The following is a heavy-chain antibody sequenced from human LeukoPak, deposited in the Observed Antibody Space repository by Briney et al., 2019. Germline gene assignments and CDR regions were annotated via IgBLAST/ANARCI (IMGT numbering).Heavy chain of an antibody. CDR1: GGSISSYY. D-gene: IGHD2-15*01. J-gene: IGHJ3*02. CDR3: ARGVDCSDFAFDI. CDR2: IYYSGST. Sequence: SETLSLTCTVSGGSISSYYWSWIRQPPGKGLEWIGYIYYSGSTNYNPSLKSRVTISVDTSKNQFSLKLSSVTAADTAVYYCARGVDCSDFAFDIWGQGTMVTVSS. V-gene: IGHV4-59*01.